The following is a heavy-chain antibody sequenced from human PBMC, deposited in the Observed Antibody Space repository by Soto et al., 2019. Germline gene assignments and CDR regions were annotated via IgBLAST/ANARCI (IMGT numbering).Heavy chain of an antibody. V-gene: IGHV3-21*01. J-gene: IGHJ5*02. CDR1: FTFSMYS. CDR2: ISSGGSYI. D-gene: IGHD1-26*01. Sequence: EVQVVESGGGLVQPGGSLRLSCSFTFSMYSMSWVRQAPGKGLEWVASISSGGSYIKYADSVKGRFTISRDNAKNSVSLQMNILRVDDTAVYFCTRDQGGSYDSWFEPWGQGTLVTVSS. CDR3: TRDQGGSYDSWFEP.